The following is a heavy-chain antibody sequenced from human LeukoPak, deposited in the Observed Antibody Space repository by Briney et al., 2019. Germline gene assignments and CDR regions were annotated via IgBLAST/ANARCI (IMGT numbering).Heavy chain of an antibody. CDR3: AREIRTGPSFDY. CDR1: GFTFSSYS. Sequence: GGSLRLSCAAYGFTFSSYSMNWVRQATGKGLEWVPSISSSSSYIYYAASVKGRVPGSSDNSKNKRYLQMNSLRPEDTVVYYCAREIRTGPSFDYGGQGTLVTVSS. V-gene: IGHV3-21*01. CDR2: ISSSSSYI. J-gene: IGHJ4*02. D-gene: IGHD1-1*01.